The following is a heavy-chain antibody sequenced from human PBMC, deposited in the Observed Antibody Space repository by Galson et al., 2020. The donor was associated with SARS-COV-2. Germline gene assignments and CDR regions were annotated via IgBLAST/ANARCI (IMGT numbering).Heavy chain of an antibody. V-gene: IGHV3-15*01. CDR1: GFTFSNAW. CDR2: IKSKTDGGTT. CDR3: TTGGHYYDSSGYYSEFFDY. Sequence: GGSLRLSCAASGFTFSNAWMSWVRQAPGKGLEWVGRIKSKTDGGTTDYAAPVKGRFTISRDDSKNTLYLQMNSLKTEDTAVYYCTTGGHYYDSSGYYSEFFDYWGQGTLVTVSS. D-gene: IGHD3-22*01. J-gene: IGHJ4*02.